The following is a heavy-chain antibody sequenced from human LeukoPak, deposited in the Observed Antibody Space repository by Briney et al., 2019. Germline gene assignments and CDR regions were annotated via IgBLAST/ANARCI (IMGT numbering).Heavy chain of an antibody. V-gene: IGHV4-39*01. CDR2: ISYSGSS. J-gene: IGHJ6*03. D-gene: IGHD3-3*01. Sequence: SETLSLTCTVSGGSISSSTYYWGWIRQPPGKGLEWIGSISYSGSSYYNPSLKSRVTLSVDTSKNQFSLKVSSVTAADTAVYYCARLFYDFWSGHYYYYMDVWGKGTTVTVSS. CDR1: GGSISSSTYY. CDR3: ARLFYDFWSGHYYYYMDV.